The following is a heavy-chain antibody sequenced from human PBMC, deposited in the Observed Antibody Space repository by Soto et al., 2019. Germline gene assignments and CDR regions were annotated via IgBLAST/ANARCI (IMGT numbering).Heavy chain of an antibody. V-gene: IGHV2-70*04. D-gene: IGHD6-19*01. Sequence: SGPTLVNPTQTLTLTCTFSGFSLSTSGMRVSWIRQPPGKALEWLARIDWDDDKFYSTSLKTRLTISKDTSKNQVVLTMTNMDPVDTATYYCARIRRYSSGWYGYYYYYGMDVWGQGTTVTVSS. J-gene: IGHJ6*02. CDR2: IDWDDDK. CDR3: ARIRRYSSGWYGYYYYYGMDV. CDR1: GFSLSTSGMR.